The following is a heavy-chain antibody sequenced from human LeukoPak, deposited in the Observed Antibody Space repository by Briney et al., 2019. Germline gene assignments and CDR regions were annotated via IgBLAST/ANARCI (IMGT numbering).Heavy chain of an antibody. CDR1: GGSISSYY. CDR3: ARDTSSGWYDY. Sequence: SSETLSLTCSVSGGSISSYYWSWIRQPPGKGLEWIGYIYYSGSTNYNPSLKSRVTISVDTSKNQFSLKLSSVTAADTAVYYCARDTSSGWYDYWGQGTLVTVSS. V-gene: IGHV4-59*01. CDR2: IYYSGST. J-gene: IGHJ4*02. D-gene: IGHD6-19*01.